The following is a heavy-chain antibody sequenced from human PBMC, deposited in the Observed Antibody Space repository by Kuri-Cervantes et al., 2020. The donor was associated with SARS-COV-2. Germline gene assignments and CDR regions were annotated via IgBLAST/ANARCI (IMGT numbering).Heavy chain of an antibody. CDR2: INHSGST. D-gene: IGHD3-10*01. J-gene: IGHJ4*02. CDR1: GGSFSGYY. CDR3: ASFRGY. V-gene: IGHV4-34*01. Sequence: GSLRLSCAVYGGSFSGYYWSWIRQPPGKGLEWIGEINHSGSTNYNPSLKSRVTISVDTSKNQFSLKLSSVTAADTAVYYCASFRGYWGQGTPVTVSS.